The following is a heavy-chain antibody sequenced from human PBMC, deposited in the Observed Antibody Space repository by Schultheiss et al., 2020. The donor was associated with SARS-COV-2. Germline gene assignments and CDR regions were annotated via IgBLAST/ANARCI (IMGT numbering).Heavy chain of an antibody. Sequence: GGSLRLSCAASGFTFSSYAMHWVRQAPGKGLEWVAVIWYDGSKKYYADSVKGRFTISRDNSKNTLYLQMNSLRAEDTAIYYCARDSTYCSGDCSFDYWGQGTLVTVSS. V-gene: IGHV3-30*04. J-gene: IGHJ4*02. CDR3: ARDSTYCSGDCSFDY. D-gene: IGHD2-21*02. CDR2: IWYDGSKK. CDR1: GFTFSSYA.